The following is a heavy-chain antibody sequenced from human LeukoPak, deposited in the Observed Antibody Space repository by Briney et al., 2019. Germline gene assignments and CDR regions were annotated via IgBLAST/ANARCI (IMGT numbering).Heavy chain of an antibody. D-gene: IGHD1-14*01. CDR1: GFTFSDYY. CDR2: ISSSGSTI. Sequence: KTGGSLRLSCAASGFTFSDYYMSWIRQAPGKGLEWVSYISSSGSTIYYADSVKGRFTISRDNAKNSLYLQMNSLRAEDTAVYYCARPQGPAIYYYYGMDVWGQGTTVTVSS. CDR3: ARPQGPAIYYYYGMDV. V-gene: IGHV3-11*04. J-gene: IGHJ6*02.